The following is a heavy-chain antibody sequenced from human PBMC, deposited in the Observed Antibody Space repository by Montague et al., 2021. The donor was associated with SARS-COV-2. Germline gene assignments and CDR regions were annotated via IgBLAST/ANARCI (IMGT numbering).Heavy chain of an antibody. CDR3: ARDTRITMIVVVQGYGMDV. D-gene: IGHD3-22*01. V-gene: IGHV4-39*07. J-gene: IGHJ6*04. Sequence: IYYSGSTYYNPSLKSRVTISVDTSKNQFSLKLSSVTAADTAVYYCARDTRITMIVVVQGYGMDVWGKGTTVIVSS. CDR2: IYYSGST.